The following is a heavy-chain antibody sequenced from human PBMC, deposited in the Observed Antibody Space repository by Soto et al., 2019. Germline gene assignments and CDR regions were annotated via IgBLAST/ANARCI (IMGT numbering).Heavy chain of an antibody. CDR1: GYSFTSYW. CDR3: ARHNTAMEDY. CDR2: IDPSDSYT. D-gene: IGHD5-18*01. J-gene: IGHJ4*02. V-gene: IGHV5-10-1*01. Sequence: GESLKISCKCSGYSFTSYWISWVRQMPGKGLEWMGRIDPSDSYTNYSPSFQGHVTISADKSISTAYLQWSSLKASDTAMYYCARHNTAMEDYWGQGTLVTVSS.